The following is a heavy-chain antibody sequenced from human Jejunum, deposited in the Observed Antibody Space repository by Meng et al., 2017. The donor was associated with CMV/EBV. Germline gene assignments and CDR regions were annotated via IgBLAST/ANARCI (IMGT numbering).Heavy chain of an antibody. D-gene: IGHD2-8*02. Sequence: TVSGGSISTSDYYGGCIRQPPGKGLGWIGSMHYSGPTYYNPSLKSRVTISVDTSNNQFSLNLNSVTAADTAVYYCARRLPRWGTDVWGQGTTVTVSS. J-gene: IGHJ6*02. V-gene: IGHV4-39*07. CDR2: MHYSGPT. CDR3: ARRLPRWGTDV. CDR1: GGSISTSDYY.